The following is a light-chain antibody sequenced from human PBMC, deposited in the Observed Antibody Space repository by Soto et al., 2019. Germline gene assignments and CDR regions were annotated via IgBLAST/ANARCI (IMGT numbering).Light chain of an antibody. CDR2: SNS. CDR3: AAWDDSLNGAV. Sequence: QLVLTQPPSASGTPGQRVTISCSGRSSNIGSNTVNWYQQLPGTAPKLLIHSNSLRPSGVPDRFSGSKSGTSASLAISGLQSEDEADYYCAAWDDSLNGAVFGGGTQLTVL. J-gene: IGLJ7*01. CDR1: SSNIGSNT. V-gene: IGLV1-44*01.